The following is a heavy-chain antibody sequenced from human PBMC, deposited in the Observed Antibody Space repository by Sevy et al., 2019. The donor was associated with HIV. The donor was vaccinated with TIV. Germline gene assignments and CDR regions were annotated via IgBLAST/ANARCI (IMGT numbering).Heavy chain of an antibody. Sequence: SETLSLTCGVSGGSISSSNWWHWVRQPTGKGLEWIGEIYRSGSTNYNPSLKSRVTISVDNSKNQFSLQLNSVTAADTAVYYCARGFDTPRGFDPWGQGTLVTVSS. CDR3: ARGFDTPRGFDP. CDR2: IYRSGST. CDR1: GGSISSSNW. V-gene: IGHV4-4*02. D-gene: IGHD3-10*01. J-gene: IGHJ5*02.